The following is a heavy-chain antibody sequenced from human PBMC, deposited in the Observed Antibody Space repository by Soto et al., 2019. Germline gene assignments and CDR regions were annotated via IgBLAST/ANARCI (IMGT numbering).Heavy chain of an antibody. V-gene: IGHV4-39*01. CDR1: DSSINSSGYY. CDR2: MFYGVST. J-gene: IGHJ4*02. Sequence: SETLSLTCTVSDSSINSSGYYWGWIRHPPGKGLEWIGSMFYGVSTYYNPSLKSRVTVSVDTSKNQFSLNLRSVTAADTAVYYCARLPSRHLVDHWGQGILVTVS. CDR3: ARLPSRHLVDH. D-gene: IGHD3-3*02.